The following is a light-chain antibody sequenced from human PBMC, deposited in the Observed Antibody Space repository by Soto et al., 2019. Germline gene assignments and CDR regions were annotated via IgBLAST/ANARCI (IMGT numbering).Light chain of an antibody. V-gene: IGKV1-5*01. CDR2: DAS. CDR1: QSISSW. CDR3: QQYNTYSSLT. Sequence: IRMTQSPSTLSASVLDIFAITCRASQSISSWLAWYQQKPGKAPKLLIYDASSLESGVPSRFSGSGYGTEFTLTISSLQPDDFATYYCQQYNTYSSLTFGGGTKVDI. J-gene: IGKJ4*01.